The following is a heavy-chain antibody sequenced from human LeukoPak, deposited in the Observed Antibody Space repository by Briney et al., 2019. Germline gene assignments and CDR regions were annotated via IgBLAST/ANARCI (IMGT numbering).Heavy chain of an antibody. Sequence: GASVKVSCKISGYTFTDYYLHWVRQAPGQGLECMGWINPNSGRTSSAQKFQGRVTMTRDTSIATVYMEVTWLTSDDTAIYYCARADRLHGGPYLIGPWGQGTLVTVSS. D-gene: IGHD2-21*01. CDR3: ARADRLHGGPYLIGP. V-gene: IGHV1-2*02. CDR1: GYTFTDYY. J-gene: IGHJ5*02. CDR2: INPNSGRT.